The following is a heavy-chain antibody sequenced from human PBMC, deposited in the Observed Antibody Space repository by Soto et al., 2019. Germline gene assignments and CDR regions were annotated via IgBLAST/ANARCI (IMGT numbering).Heavy chain of an antibody. D-gene: IGHD1-20*01. CDR2: IYSSGTT. CDR3: ARGITGTTFDY. J-gene: IGHJ4*02. CDR1: WFIVSHNY. Sequence: EVQLVESGGGLIQPGGSLRLSCTPSWFIVSHNYMSWVRQAPGTGLEWVSVIYSSGTTYYADSVKGRFTISRDDSKNTLYLQMNSLRAEDTAVYYCARGITGTTFDYWGQGTLVTVSS. V-gene: IGHV3-53*01.